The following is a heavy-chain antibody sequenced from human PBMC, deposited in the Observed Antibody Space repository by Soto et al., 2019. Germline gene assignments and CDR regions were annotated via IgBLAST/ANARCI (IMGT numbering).Heavy chain of an antibody. CDR2: IYSGGST. Sequence: GSLRLSCAASGFTVSSNYMSWVRQAPGKGLEWVSVIYSGGSTYYADSVKGRFTISRDNSKNTLYLQMNSLRAEDTAVYYCARDQVTTNYYYGMDVWGQGTTVTVSS. V-gene: IGHV3-53*01. J-gene: IGHJ6*02. CDR3: ARDQVTTNYYYGMDV. D-gene: IGHD4-17*01. CDR1: GFTVSSNY.